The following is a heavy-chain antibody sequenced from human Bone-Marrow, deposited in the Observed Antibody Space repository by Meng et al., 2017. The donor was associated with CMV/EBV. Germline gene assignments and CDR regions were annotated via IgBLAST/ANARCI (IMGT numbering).Heavy chain of an antibody. D-gene: IGHD2-2*01. CDR1: GYTFTGYY. J-gene: IGHJ6*02. Sequence: ASVKVSCKASGYTFTGYYMHWVRQAPGQGLEWMGWINPNSGGTNYAQKFQGRVTMTRDTSTSTVYMELSSLRSEDTAVYYCAGYSPPRDIVVVPATLQGRYYYGMDVWGQGTTVTVSS. V-gene: IGHV1-2*02. CDR3: AGYSPPRDIVVVPATLQGRYYYGMDV. CDR2: INPNSGGT.